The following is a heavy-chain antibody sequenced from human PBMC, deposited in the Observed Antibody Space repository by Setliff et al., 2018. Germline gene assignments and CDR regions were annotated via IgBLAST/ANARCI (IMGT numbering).Heavy chain of an antibody. V-gene: IGHV3-21*04. CDR3: ARDSSYYGLAFDI. Sequence: GGSLRLSCEASGFTFSVDRMNWVRQAPGKGLEWVSSISSSSRYIQYADSVQGRFSISRDNAKNSLYLQMNSLRAEDTAVYYCARDSSYYGLAFDIWGQGTMVTVSS. J-gene: IGHJ3*02. CDR2: ISSSSRYI. CDR1: GFTFSVDR. D-gene: IGHD3-10*01.